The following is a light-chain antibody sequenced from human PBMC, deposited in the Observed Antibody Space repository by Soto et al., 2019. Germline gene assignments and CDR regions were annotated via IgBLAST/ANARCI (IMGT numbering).Light chain of an antibody. J-gene: IGLJ1*01. V-gene: IGLV2-8*01. Sequence: QSALTQPPSASGSPGQSVTISCTGTSGDVGGHDYVSWYQQHPGKAPKLIIYEVSKCPSGVPDSFSGSKSGNTASLTVSGLQAEDEADYYCSSPAPGGLYVFGTETKVTVL. CDR2: EVS. CDR3: SSPAPGGLYV. CDR1: SGDVGGHDY.